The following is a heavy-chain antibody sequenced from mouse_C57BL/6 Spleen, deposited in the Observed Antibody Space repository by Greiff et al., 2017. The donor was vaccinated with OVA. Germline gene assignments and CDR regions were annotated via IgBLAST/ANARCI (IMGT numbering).Heavy chain of an antibody. V-gene: IGHV1-82*01. CDR3: AMSKFYGSEGYFDY. CDR2: IYPGDGDT. CDR1: GYAFSSPW. D-gene: IGHD1-1*01. J-gene: IGHJ2*01. Sequence: VQLQQSGPELVKPGASVKISCKASGYAFSSPWMNWVKQRPGKGLEWIGRIYPGDGDTNYNEKFTGKATLTADKSSSTAYMQLRILTTEESAVYFGAMSKFYGSEGYFDYWGQGTTLTVAS.